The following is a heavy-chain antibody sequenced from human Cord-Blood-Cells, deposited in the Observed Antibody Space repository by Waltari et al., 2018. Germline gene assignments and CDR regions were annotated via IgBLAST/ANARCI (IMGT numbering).Heavy chain of an antibody. J-gene: IGHJ4*02. D-gene: IGHD6-19*01. V-gene: IGHV3-43*01. CDR1: GFTFDVYT. CDR3: AKDSSGWYDY. Sequence: EVQLVESGGVVVQPGGSLRLSCAASGFTFDVYTMHWVRQAPGKGLEWVSLISWDGGSTYYADSVKGRFTISRDNSKNSLYLQMNSLRTEDTALYYCAKDSSGWYDYWGQGTLVTVSS. CDR2: ISWDGGST.